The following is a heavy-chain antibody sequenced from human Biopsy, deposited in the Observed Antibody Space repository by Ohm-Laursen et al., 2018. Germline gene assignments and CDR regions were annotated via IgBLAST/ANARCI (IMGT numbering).Heavy chain of an antibody. CDR2: ISGYNGNT. CDR3: ARDRHHAAGSYAGMDV. V-gene: IGHV1-18*01. Sequence: GASVKVSCKASGYTFYSYGVSWVRLAPGQGPEWMGWISGYNGNTNYPQSLQGRVTLTTDASSSTAYMELRGLRSDDTAVYYCARDRHHAAGSYAGMDVWGQGTTVTVSS. J-gene: IGHJ6*02. CDR1: GYTFYSYG. D-gene: IGHD3-10*01.